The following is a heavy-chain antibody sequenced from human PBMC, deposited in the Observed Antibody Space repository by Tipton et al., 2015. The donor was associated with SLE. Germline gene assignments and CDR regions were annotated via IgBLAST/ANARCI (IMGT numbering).Heavy chain of an antibody. CDR1: GFTFSSYE. J-gene: IGHJ4*02. CDR2: ISSSGSTI. D-gene: IGHD3-10*01. Sequence: SLRLSCAASGFTFSSYEMNWVRQAPGKGLEWVSYISSSGSTIYYADSVKGRFTISRDNAKNSLFLQMNSLRAEDTAVYYCARVAGEDYFDYWGQGILVTVSS. CDR3: ARVAGEDYFDY. V-gene: IGHV3-48*03.